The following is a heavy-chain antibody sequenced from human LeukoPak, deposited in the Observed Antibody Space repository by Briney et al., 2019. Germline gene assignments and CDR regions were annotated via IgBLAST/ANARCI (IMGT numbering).Heavy chain of an antibody. V-gene: IGHV3-7*01. D-gene: IGHD1-14*01. Sequence: PGGSLRLSCAASGLTYSSYWMSWVRQAPGKGLEWVANIKPDGSEKYYVDSVRGRFTISRDNANNSLYLQMNSLTAEDTAVYYCTRDRTRSTYWGQGTLVTVSS. CDR1: GLTYSSYW. CDR2: IKPDGSEK. CDR3: TRDRTRSTY. J-gene: IGHJ4*02.